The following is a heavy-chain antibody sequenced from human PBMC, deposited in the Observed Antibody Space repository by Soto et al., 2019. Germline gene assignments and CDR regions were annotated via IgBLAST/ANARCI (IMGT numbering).Heavy chain of an antibody. CDR3: NTERDILLWFGEKRYYSYSMAV. CDR2: IRSKSDGGTT. Sequence: EVQVVEAGGGLVKAGGSLRLSCAASGFTFNHSWMIWVLHAPGKGLEWVGRIRSKSDGGTTDYAAPVKGRFTNSREYSKNTLYLQMNSLKTENVAGYYFNTERDILLWFGEKRYYSYSMAVWGKGTTVTVSS. D-gene: IGHD3-10*01. J-gene: IGHJ6*03. V-gene: IGHV3-15*01. CDR1: GFTFNHSW.